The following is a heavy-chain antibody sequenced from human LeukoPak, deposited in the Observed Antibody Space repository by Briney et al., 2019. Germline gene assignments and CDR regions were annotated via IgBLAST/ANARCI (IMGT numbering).Heavy chain of an antibody. V-gene: IGHV3-48*04. D-gene: IGHD2-21*02. J-gene: IGHJ4*02. CDR2: ISSSGSTI. CDR1: GFTFSSYS. Sequence: GGSLRLSCAASGFTFSSYSMNWVRQAPGKGLEWVSYISSSGSTIYYADSVKGRFTISRDNAKNSLYLQMNSLRAEDTAVYYCARGSHCGGDCYPPRIDYWGQGTLVTVSS. CDR3: ARGSHCGGDCYPPRIDY.